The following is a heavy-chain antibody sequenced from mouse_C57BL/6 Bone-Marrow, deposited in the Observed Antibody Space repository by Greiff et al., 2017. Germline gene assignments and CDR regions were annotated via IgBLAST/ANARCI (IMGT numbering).Heavy chain of an antibody. Sequence: VQLQQSGPELVKPGASVKISCKASGYTFTDYYMNWVKQSHGKSLEWIGDINPNNGGTSYNQKFKGKATLTVDKSSSTAYMELRSLTSEDSAVYYGARDIYYYGSSYDWFAYWGQGTLVTVSA. D-gene: IGHD1-1*01. CDR3: ARDIYYYGSSYDWFAY. V-gene: IGHV1-26*01. CDR1: GYTFTDYY. J-gene: IGHJ3*01. CDR2: INPNNGGT.